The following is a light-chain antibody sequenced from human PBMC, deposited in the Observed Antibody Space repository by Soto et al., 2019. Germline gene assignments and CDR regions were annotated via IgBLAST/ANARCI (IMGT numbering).Light chain of an antibody. J-gene: IGLJ1*01. CDR1: SSSLGADYD. Sequence: QSVLTQPPSVSGSPGQSVTISCTWMSSSLGADYDVHWYQLLPGTAPKLLIYGNINRPSGVPDRFSGSKSATSASLAITGLQAEDEADYYCQSYDSSLSAYVFGAGTKVTVL. CDR3: QSYDSSLSAYV. CDR2: GNI. V-gene: IGLV1-40*01.